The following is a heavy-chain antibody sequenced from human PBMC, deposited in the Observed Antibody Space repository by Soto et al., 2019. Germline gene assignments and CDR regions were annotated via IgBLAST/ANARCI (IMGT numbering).Heavy chain of an antibody. D-gene: IGHD2-2*01. J-gene: IGHJ4*02. CDR3: ARGRGSTGYLGREHYFDY. CDR1: GFSVTNNY. V-gene: IGHV3-66*01. Sequence: EVQVVESGGGLVQPGGSLRLSCAASGFSVTNNYMNWVRQAPGKGLEWVSIIDIGGNTYYADSVKDRFTISRDNSRNTRYLDMVSLRAEDTAVYYCARGRGSTGYLGREHYFDYWGQGTLVTVSP. CDR2: IDIGGNT.